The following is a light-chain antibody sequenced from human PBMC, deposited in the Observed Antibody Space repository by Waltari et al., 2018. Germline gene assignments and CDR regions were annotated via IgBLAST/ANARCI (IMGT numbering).Light chain of an antibody. CDR1: RSHLGTGYA. J-gene: IGLJ1*01. V-gene: IGLV1-40*01. Sequence: QSVLTQPPSVSGAPGQRFTISCTGVRSHLGTGYAVHWYQQLPGTAPKLLIYTNIYRPSGVPDRFSGSKSGTSASLIIAGLQAEDAADYYCQSFDISLNGAVFGAGTKVTVL. CDR3: QSFDISLNGAV. CDR2: TNI.